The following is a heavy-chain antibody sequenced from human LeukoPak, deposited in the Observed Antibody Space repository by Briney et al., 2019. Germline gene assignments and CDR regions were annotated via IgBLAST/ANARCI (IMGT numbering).Heavy chain of an antibody. CDR1: GGTFSSYA. V-gene: IGHV1-69*04. D-gene: IGHD6-19*01. J-gene: IGHJ4*02. CDR2: IIPILGIA. CDR3: ARRLAVADEYYFDY. Sequence: SVKVSCKASGGTFSSYAISWVRQAPGQGLEWMGRIIPILGIANYAQKFQGRVTITADKSTSTAYMELSSLRSEDTAVYYCARRLAVADEYYFDYWGQGTLVTVSS.